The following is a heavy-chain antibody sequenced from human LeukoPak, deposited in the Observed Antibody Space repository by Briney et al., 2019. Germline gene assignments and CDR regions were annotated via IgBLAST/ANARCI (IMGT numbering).Heavy chain of an antibody. CDR3: ARHRAGYHLDW. CDR1: GGSFSGYY. V-gene: IGHV4-34*01. J-gene: IGHJ4*02. CDR2: INHSGST. D-gene: IGHD3-9*01. Sequence: SETLSLTCAVYGGSFSGYYWSWIRQPPGKGLEWIGEINHSGSTNYNPSLKSRVTISVDTSKNHFSLKLNSVTAADTAVYYCARHRAGYHLDWWGQGTLVTVSS.